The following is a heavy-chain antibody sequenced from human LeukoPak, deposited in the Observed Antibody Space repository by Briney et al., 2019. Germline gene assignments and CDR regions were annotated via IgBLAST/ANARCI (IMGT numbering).Heavy chain of an antibody. CDR3: ARDLNIYDSSGRLDY. J-gene: IGHJ4*02. V-gene: IGHV4-4*07. CDR1: GGSVSSYY. D-gene: IGHD3-22*01. Sequence: SETLSLTCTVSGGSVSSYYWSWIRQPAGKGLEWIGRIYTSGSTNYNPSLKSRVTMSVDTSTNQFSLKLSSVTAADTAVYYCARDLNIYDSSGRLDYWGQGTMVTVSS. CDR2: IYTSGST.